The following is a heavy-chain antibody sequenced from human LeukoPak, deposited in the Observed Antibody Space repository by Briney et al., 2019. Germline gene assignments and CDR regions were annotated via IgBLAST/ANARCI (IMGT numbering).Heavy chain of an antibody. D-gene: IGHD1-26*01. CDR3: ARDESSGSYGPNLDY. CDR2: ISAYNGNT. Sequence: ASVKVSCKASGYTFTSYGISLVRQAPGQGLEWIGWISAYNGNTNYAQKLQGRVTMTTDTSTSTAYMELRSLRSDDTAVYYCARDESSGSYGPNLDYWGQGTLVTVSS. V-gene: IGHV1-18*01. J-gene: IGHJ4*02. CDR1: GYTFTSYG.